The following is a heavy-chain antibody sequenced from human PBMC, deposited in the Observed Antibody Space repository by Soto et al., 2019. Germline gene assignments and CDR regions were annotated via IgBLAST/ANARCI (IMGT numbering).Heavy chain of an antibody. CDR2: ISSSSSYT. J-gene: IGHJ4*02. Sequence: QVQLVESGGGLVKPGGSLILSCAASGFTFSDYYMSWIRQAPGKGLEWVSYISSSSSYTNYADSVKGRFTISRDNAKNSLYLQMNSLRAEDTAVYYCARDHHRYSGYDYVDYWGQGPLVTVSS. CDR3: ARDHHRYSGYDYVDY. CDR1: GFTFSDYY. V-gene: IGHV3-11*05. D-gene: IGHD5-12*01.